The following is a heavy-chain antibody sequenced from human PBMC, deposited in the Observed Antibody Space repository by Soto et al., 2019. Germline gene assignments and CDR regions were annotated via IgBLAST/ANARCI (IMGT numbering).Heavy chain of an antibody. D-gene: IGHD6-6*01. CDR2: IYYSGST. J-gene: IGHJ5*02. CDR1: GCSISSYY. V-gene: IGHV4-59*01. CDR3: ARGSRPPTAARPDWFDP. Sequence: SENLSLTCTVSGCSISSYYWSWIRQLLGKGLEWIGYIYYSGSTNYNPSLKSRVTISVDTSKNQFSLKLSSVTAADTAVYYCARGSRPPTAARPDWFDPWGQGTLVTVS.